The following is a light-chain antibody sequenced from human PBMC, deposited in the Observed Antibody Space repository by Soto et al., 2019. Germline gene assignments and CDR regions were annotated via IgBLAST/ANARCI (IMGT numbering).Light chain of an antibody. CDR3: SSYVTTPEI. J-gene: IGLJ1*01. Sequence: QSALTQPRSVSGSPGQSLTISCTGTSRDVDDYRYVSWYQQFPGKAPKLIIYGGNQRPSGVPDRFSGSTSDNTASLTISGLQADDEADYYCSSYVTTPEIFGTGTKLTVL. CDR1: SRDVDDYRY. CDR2: GGN. V-gene: IGLV2-11*01.